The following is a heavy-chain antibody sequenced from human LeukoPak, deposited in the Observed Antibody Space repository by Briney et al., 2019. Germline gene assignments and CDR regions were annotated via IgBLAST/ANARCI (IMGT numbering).Heavy chain of an antibody. CDR2: IYYSGST. CDR3: ARHRGVVTAITHNWFDP. Sequence: SETLSLTCTVSGGSISSSSYYWGWIRQPPGKGLEWIGSIYYSGSTYYNPSLKSRVTISVDTSKNQFSLKLSSVTAADTAVYYCARHRGVVTAITHNWFDPWGQGTLVTVSS. D-gene: IGHD2-21*02. J-gene: IGHJ5*02. V-gene: IGHV4-39*01. CDR1: GGSISSSSYY.